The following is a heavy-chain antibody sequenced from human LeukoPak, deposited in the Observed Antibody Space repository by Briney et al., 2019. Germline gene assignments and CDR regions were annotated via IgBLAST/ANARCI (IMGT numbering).Heavy chain of an antibody. D-gene: IGHD3-10*01. V-gene: IGHV3-30*18. CDR3: AKDRFGANWFDP. CDR1: GFTFSSYG. CDR2: ISYDGSNK. Sequence: RGSLRLSCAASGFTFSSYGMLWVRQAPGKGLEWVAVISYDGSNKYYADSVKGRFTISRDNSKNTLYLQMNSLRAEDTAVYYCAKDRFGANWFDPWGQGTLVTVSS. J-gene: IGHJ5*02.